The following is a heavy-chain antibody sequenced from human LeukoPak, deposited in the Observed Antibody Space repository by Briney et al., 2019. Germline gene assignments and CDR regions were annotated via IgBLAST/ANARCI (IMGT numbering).Heavy chain of an antibody. Sequence: SVKVSCKASGGTFSSYAISWVRQAPGQGLEWMGGIIPIFGTANYAQKFQGRVTITADESTSTAYMGLSSLRSEDTAVYYCASLSYYDFWSGRGEFDYWGQGTLVTVSS. CDR1: GGTFSSYA. J-gene: IGHJ4*02. V-gene: IGHV1-69*13. CDR3: ASLSYYDFWSGRGEFDY. CDR2: IIPIFGTA. D-gene: IGHD3-3*01.